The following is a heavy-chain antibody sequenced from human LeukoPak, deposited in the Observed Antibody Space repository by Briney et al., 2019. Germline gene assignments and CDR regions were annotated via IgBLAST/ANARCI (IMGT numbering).Heavy chain of an antibody. J-gene: IGHJ4*02. Sequence: GGSLRLSCAASGFTFSSYEMNWVRQAPGKGLEWVSYISSSGSTIYYADSVKGRFTISRDNAKNSLYLQMNSLRAEDTAVYYCARSAMLTGYQWVPFDYWGQGTLVTVSS. V-gene: IGHV3-48*03. CDR3: ARSAMLTGYQWVPFDY. CDR2: ISSSGSTI. CDR1: GFTFSSYE. D-gene: IGHD3-9*01.